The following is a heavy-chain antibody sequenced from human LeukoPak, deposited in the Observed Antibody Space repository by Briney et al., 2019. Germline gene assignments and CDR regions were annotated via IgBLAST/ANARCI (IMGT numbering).Heavy chain of an antibody. V-gene: IGHV5-51*01. Sequence: GESLNISCQGSGFSFTNYWIGWVRPMPGKGLEWMGIIYPGDSDTRYSPSFQGQVTISVDKYISTAYLQWSSLKASDTAMYYCARSWVAGYGTVLDYWGQGTLVSVSS. CDR3: ARSWVAGYGTVLDY. D-gene: IGHD6-19*01. J-gene: IGHJ4*02. CDR1: GFSFTNYW. CDR2: IYPGDSDT.